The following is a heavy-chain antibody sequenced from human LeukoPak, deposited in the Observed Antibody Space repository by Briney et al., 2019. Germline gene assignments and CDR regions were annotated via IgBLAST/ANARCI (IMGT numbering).Heavy chain of an antibody. V-gene: IGHV3-53*01. CDR2: IYSGGST. CDR3: ATAFFGDLRHYFDY. D-gene: IGHD3-3*01. CDR1: GFTVSSNY. Sequence: GGSLRLSCAASGFTVSSNYMSWVRQAPGKGLEWVSVIYSGGSTYYADSVKGRFTISRDNSKNTLYLQMNGLRAEDTAVYYCATAFFGDLRHYFDYWGQGTLVTVSS. J-gene: IGHJ4*02.